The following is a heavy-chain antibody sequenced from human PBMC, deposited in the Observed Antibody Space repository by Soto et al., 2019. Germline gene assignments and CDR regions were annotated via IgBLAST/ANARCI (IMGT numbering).Heavy chain of an antibody. CDR1: GITFSTYA. V-gene: IGHV1-3*01. D-gene: IGHD3-22*01. CDR2: INAGNGNT. Sequence: ASVKVSCKASGITFSTYAIHWVRQAPGQGLEWMGWINAGNGNTKYSQKFQGRVTITRDTSASTAYMELSRLRSEDTAVYYCAREVGYYYDSSGYYPLQHWGQGTLVTVSS. CDR3: AREVGYYYDSSGYYPLQH. J-gene: IGHJ1*01.